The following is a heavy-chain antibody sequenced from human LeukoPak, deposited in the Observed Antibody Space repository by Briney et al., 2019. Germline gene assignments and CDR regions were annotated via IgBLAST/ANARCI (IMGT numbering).Heavy chain of an antibody. D-gene: IGHD3-10*01. CDR3: ARVEASMVRGVDY. V-gene: IGHV4-59*01. CDR2: IYYSGST. CDR1: GGSISSYY. J-gene: IGHJ4*02. Sequence: SETLSLTCTVSGGSISSYYWSWIRQPPGKGLEWIGHIYYSGSTNYNPSLKSRVTISVNTSKNQFSLKLSSVTAADTAVYYCARVEASMVRGVDYWGQGTLVTVSS.